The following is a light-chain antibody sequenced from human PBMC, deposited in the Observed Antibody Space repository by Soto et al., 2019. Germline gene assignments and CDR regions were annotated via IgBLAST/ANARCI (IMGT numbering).Light chain of an antibody. Sequence: QSALTQPASVSGSPGESITISCTGTSSDVGRYNYVSWYQQHPGKAPKLMIYEVSNRPSGVSNRFSGSKSGNTASLTISGLQAEDEADYYCCSYTYFSTQVFGGGTKLTVL. CDR2: EVS. V-gene: IGLV2-14*01. CDR3: CSYTYFSTQV. J-gene: IGLJ2*01. CDR1: SSDVGRYNY.